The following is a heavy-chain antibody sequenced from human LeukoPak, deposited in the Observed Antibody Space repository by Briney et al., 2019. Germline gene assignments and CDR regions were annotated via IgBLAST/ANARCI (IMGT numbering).Heavy chain of an antibody. CDR2: IWYDGSNK. V-gene: IGHV3-33*01. CDR1: GFTFRNYG. Sequence: PGGSLRLSYATSGFTFRNYGFHWVRQAPGKGLEWVAVIWYDGSNKYYADSVKGRFTISRDDSKNTLYLQTNGLRAEDTAVYYCARDLGSTNYYFDYWGQGTLVTVSS. D-gene: IGHD3-16*01. J-gene: IGHJ4*02. CDR3: ARDLGSTNYYFDY.